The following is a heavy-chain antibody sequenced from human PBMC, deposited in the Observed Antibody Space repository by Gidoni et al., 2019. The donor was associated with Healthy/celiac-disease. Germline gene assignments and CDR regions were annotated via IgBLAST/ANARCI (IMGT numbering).Heavy chain of an antibody. Sequence: EVQLVESGGGLVQPGGSLRLFCAASGFTSSSYSRNWVRLAPGKGLEWVSYIRSRRSTIYCVGSVKGRLNISRDNAKNSLYLKMNSMRAEETAVYYCARDLLDTAMVFEDVAPDYYYYGMDVWGQGTTVTVSS. CDR2: IRSRRSTI. J-gene: IGHJ6*02. CDR1: GFTSSSYS. CDR3: ARDLLDTAMVFEDVAPDYYYYGMDV. D-gene: IGHD5-18*01. V-gene: IGHV3-48*01.